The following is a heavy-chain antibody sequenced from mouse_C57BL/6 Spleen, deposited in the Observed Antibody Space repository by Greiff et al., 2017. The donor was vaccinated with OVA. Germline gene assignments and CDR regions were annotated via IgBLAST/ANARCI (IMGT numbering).Heavy chain of an antibody. CDR1: GFTFSDYY. V-gene: IGHV5-16*01. D-gene: IGHD5-1-1*01. CDR2: INYDGSST. J-gene: IGHJ1*03. Sequence: EVMLVESEGGLVQPGSSMKLSCTASGFTFSDYYMAWVRQVPEKGLEWVANINYDGSSTYYLDSLKSRFIISRDNAKNILYLQMSSLKSEDTATYYCARIPRGRYFDVWGTGTTVTVSS. CDR3: ARIPRGRYFDV.